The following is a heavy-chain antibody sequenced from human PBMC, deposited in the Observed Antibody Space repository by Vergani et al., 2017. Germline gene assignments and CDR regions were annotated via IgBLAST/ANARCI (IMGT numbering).Heavy chain of an antibody. J-gene: IGHJ6*02. CDR3: ASRDITIFGVVIIRGYYYYGMDV. D-gene: IGHD3-3*01. CDR1: GGTFSSYA. Sequence: QVQLVQSGAEVKKPGSSVKVSCKASGGTFSSYAISWVRQAPGQGLEWMGGIIPIFGTANYAQKFKGRVTITADESTSTAYMELSSLISEDTAVYYCASRDITIFGVVIIRGYYYYGMDVWGQGTTVTVSS. V-gene: IGHV1-69*01. CDR2: IIPIFGTA.